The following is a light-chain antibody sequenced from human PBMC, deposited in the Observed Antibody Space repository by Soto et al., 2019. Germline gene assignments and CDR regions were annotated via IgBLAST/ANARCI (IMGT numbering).Light chain of an antibody. Sequence: DIQMNQSPSSLSASVGDRVTIICRASQNINSYLAWFQQKPGKAPKSLIYDATSLQSGVPSRFSGSGSGTDFSLTISSLQPEDAATYYCQQYERYNPSFGGGTKLEI. V-gene: IGKV1-16*01. CDR1: QNINSY. CDR2: DAT. CDR3: QQYERYNPS. J-gene: IGKJ4*01.